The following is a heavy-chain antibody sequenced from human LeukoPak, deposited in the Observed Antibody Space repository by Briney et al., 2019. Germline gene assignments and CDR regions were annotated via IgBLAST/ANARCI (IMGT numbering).Heavy chain of an antibody. CDR3: ARERYSSGWFYYYYGMDV. CDR2: IYTSGST. V-gene: IGHV4-4*09. CDR1: GGSISSYY. D-gene: IGHD6-19*01. J-gene: IGHJ6*02. Sequence: SETLSLTCTVSGGSISSYYWSWIRQPPGKGLEWIGYIYTSGSTNYNPSLKSRVTMSVDTSKNQFSLKLSSVTAADTAVYYCARERYSSGWFYYYYGMDVWGQGTTVTVSS.